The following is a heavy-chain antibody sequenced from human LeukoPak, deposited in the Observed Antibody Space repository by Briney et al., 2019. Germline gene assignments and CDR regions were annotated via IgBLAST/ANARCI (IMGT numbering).Heavy chain of an antibody. J-gene: IGHJ4*02. CDR1: GFTFSSYG. CDR3: ARDYDILTGLESYFDY. Sequence: PGGSLRLSCAASGFTFSSYGMHWVRQAPGKGLEWVAVIWYDGSNKYYADSVKGRFTISRDNSKNTLYLQMNSLRAEDTAVYYCARDYDILTGLESYFDYWGQGTLVTVSS. CDR2: IWYDGSNK. V-gene: IGHV3-33*01. D-gene: IGHD3-9*01.